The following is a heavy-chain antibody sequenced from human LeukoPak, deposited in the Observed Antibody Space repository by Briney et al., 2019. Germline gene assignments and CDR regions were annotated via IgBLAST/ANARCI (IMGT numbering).Heavy chain of an antibody. J-gene: IGHJ4*02. CDR2: TPYDGSDK. Sequence: GGSLRLSCAASGFPFGSYGMHWVRQAPGKGLEWVAFTPYDGSDKFYADSVKGRFTISRDNSKNTLYLQMNSLRAEDTAVYCAAMTSVTTGDYWGQGTLVTVSS. D-gene: IGHD4-11*01. V-gene: IGHV3-30*02. CDR1: GFPFGSYG. CDR3: AMTSVTTGDY.